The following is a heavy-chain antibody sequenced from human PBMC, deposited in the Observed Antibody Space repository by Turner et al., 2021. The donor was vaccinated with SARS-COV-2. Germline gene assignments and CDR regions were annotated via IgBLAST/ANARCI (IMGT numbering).Heavy chain of an antibody. CDR3: AREDDFWSGYQYYRMDV. J-gene: IGHJ6*02. CDR2: ISSRTIFI. V-gene: IGHV3-21*01. D-gene: IGHD3-3*01. CDR1: GFTFSSYS. Sequence: EVQLVESGGGLVKPGGSLRLSCAAFGFTFSSYSMNWVRQAPGRGLEWVSSISSRTIFIYYADSVKGRFTISRDNAKNSLYLQMNSLRAEDTAVYYCAREDDFWSGYQYYRMDVWGQGTTVTVSS.